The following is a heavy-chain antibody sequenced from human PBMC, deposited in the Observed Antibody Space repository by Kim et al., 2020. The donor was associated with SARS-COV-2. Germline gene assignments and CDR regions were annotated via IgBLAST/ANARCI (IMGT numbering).Heavy chain of an antibody. CDR1: GHLFTRDS. Sequence: ASVKVSCKTSGHLFTRDSIHWVRQAPGQGLEWMGGIDCGNGNTIYSQKFQGRVTFTTDTSASTAYMELSFLRSEDSAVYYCLGGVYFDYGGQGTLVTVAS. J-gene: IGHJ4*02. CDR3: LGGVYFDY. D-gene: IGHD3-16*01. CDR2: IDCGNGNT. V-gene: IGHV1-3*01.